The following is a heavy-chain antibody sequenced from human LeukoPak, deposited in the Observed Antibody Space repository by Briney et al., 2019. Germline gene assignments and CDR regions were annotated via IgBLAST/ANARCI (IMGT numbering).Heavy chain of an antibody. CDR2: INTNTGNP. J-gene: IGHJ4*02. V-gene: IGHV7-4-1*02. CDR1: GYTFTSYA. Sequence: WASVKVSCKASGYTFTSYAMNWVRQAPGQGLGWMGWINTNTGNPTYAQGFSGRFVFSLDTSVSTAYLQISSLKAEDTAVYYCARDRVLLWFGESYYFDYWGQGTLVTVYS. CDR3: ARDRVLLWFGESYYFDY. D-gene: IGHD3-10*01.